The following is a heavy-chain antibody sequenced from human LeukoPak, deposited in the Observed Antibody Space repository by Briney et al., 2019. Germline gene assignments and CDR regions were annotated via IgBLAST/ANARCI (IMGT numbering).Heavy chain of an antibody. Sequence: EASVKVSCKASGYTVTSYDINWVRQATGQGLEWMGWMNPNSGNTGYAQKFQGRVTMTRNTSISTAYMELSSLRSEDTAVYYCARVEDSLYSSGWYSIGYWGQGTLVTVSS. CDR1: GYTVTSYD. J-gene: IGHJ4*02. D-gene: IGHD6-19*01. V-gene: IGHV1-8*01. CDR2: MNPNSGNT. CDR3: ARVEDSLYSSGWYSIGY.